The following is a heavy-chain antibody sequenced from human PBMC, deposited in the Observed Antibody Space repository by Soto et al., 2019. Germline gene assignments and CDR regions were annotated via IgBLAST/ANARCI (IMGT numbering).Heavy chain of an antibody. V-gene: IGHV4-59*01. CDR3: ARALYDFWSGPPYYYYGMDV. J-gene: IGHJ6*02. CDR2: IYYSGST. D-gene: IGHD3-3*01. Sequence: SETLSLTCTVSGGSISSYYWSWIRQPPGKGLEWIGYIYYSGSTNYNPSLKSRVTISVDTSKNQFSLKLSSVTAADTAVYYCARALYDFWSGPPYYYYGMDVWGQGTTVTVSS. CDR1: GGSISSYY.